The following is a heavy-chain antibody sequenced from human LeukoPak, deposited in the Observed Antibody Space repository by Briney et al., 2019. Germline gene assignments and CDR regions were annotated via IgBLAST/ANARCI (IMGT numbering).Heavy chain of an antibody. CDR3: AREFRMNTVTINWFDP. V-gene: IGHV4-31*03. J-gene: IGHJ5*02. CDR1: GGSISSGGYY. D-gene: IGHD4-17*01. Sequence: SETQSLTCTVSGGSISSGGYYWNWIRQHPGEGLEWIGHIYYSGSTYYNPSLKSRLTISVDTSKNQFSLKLSSVTAADTAVYYCAREFRMNTVTINWFDPWGQGTLVTVSS. CDR2: IYYSGST.